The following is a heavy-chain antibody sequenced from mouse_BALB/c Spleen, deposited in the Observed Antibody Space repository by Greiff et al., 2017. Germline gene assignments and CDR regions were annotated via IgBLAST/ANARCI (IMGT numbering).Heavy chain of an antibody. V-gene: IGHV1-87*01. D-gene: IGHD2-10*02. CDR1: GYTFTSYW. J-gene: IGHJ3*01. CDR2: IYPGDGDT. Sequence: VQLQQSGAELARPGASVKLSCKASGYTFTSYWMQWVKQRPGQGLEWIGAIYPGDGDTRYTQKFKGKATLTADKSSSTAYMQLSSLASEDAAVYYCAREYGTSWFAYWGQGTLVTVSA. CDR3: AREYGTSWFAY.